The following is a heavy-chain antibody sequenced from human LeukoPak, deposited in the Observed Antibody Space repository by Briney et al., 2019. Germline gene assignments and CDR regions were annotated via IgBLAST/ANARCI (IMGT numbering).Heavy chain of an antibody. J-gene: IGHJ6*03. Sequence: SETLSLTCTVSGGSISSSSYYWGWIRQPPGKGLEWIGSIYYSGSTYYNPSLKSRVTMSVDTSKNQFSLKLSSVTAADTAVYSCGRMGVWGSSPFYTSYYNMDVGGKGTRVPVPS. D-gene: IGHD3-16*01. CDR2: IYYSGST. CDR1: GGSISSSSYY. CDR3: GRMGVWGSSPFYTSYYNMDV. V-gene: IGHV4-39*07.